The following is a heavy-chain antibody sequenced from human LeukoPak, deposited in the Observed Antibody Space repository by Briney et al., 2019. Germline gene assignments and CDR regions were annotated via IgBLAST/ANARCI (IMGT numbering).Heavy chain of an antibody. CDR3: ARVEGFGQPPIYYYYMDV. J-gene: IGHJ6*03. CDR2: ISAYNGNT. D-gene: IGHD3-10*01. CDR1: GYTFTIYG. Sequence: ASVRVSCKASGYTFTIYGISWVRQAPGQGLEGMGGISAYNGNTNYAQKLQGRVTMTTDTSTSTAYMELRSLRSDDTAVYYCARVEGFGQPPIYYYYMDVWGKGTTVTVSS. V-gene: IGHV1-18*01.